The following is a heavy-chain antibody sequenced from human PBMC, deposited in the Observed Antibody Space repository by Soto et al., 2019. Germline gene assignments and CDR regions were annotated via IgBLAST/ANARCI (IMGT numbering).Heavy chain of an antibody. Sequence: SETLSLTCTVSVGSISSGGYYWSWIRQPPGKGREWIGYIYYSGSTYYNPSLKSRVTISVDTSKNQFSLKLSSVTAADTAVYYCAGYCSSLASYYHYGMDVWGQGTTVTVSS. CDR1: VGSISSGGYY. CDR3: AGYCSSLASYYHYGMDV. D-gene: IGHD5-18*01. J-gene: IGHJ6*01. V-gene: IGHV4-30-4*08. CDR2: IYYSGST.